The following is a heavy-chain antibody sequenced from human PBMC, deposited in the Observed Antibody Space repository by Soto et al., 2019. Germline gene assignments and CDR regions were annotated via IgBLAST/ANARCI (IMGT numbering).Heavy chain of an antibody. CDR1: GFTFSDYY. V-gene: IGHV3-11*01. Sequence: GGSLRLSCAASGFTFSDYYMSWIRQAPGKGLEWVSYISSSGSTIYYADSVKGRFTISRDNAKNSLYLQMNSLRTEDTAVYYCTSLSPFIDYYDSSGYYLADAFDIWGQGTMVTVSS. J-gene: IGHJ3*02. CDR2: ISSSGSTI. D-gene: IGHD3-22*01. CDR3: TSLSPFIDYYDSSGYYLADAFDI.